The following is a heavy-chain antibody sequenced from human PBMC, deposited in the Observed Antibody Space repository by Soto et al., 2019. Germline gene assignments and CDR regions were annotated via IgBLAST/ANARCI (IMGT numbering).Heavy chain of an antibody. CDR3: ARDSKSLEFLDGMDV. Sequence: SETLSLTCTVSGGSVSSGSYYWSWIRQPPGKGLEWIGYIYYSGSTNYNPSLKSRVTISVDTSKNQFSLKLSSVTAADTAVYYCARDSKSLEFLDGMDVWGQGTTVTVSS. CDR1: GGSVSSGSYY. V-gene: IGHV4-61*01. CDR2: IYYSGST. J-gene: IGHJ6*02. D-gene: IGHD3-10*01.